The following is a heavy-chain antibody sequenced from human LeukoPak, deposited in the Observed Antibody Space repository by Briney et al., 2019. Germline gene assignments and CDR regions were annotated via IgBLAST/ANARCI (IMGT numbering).Heavy chain of an antibody. CDR3: ASTRSTSDWYTRGFEY. CDR2: ISSSGSIT. Sequence: PGGSLRPSCADSGFSFSSYEMNWVRQAPGKGLEWISYISSSGSITFYADSEKGRFTISRGNARNSLYLQMNSLRAEDTAVYYCASTRSTSDWYTRGFEYWGQGTLVTVSS. V-gene: IGHV3-48*03. J-gene: IGHJ4*02. D-gene: IGHD6-19*01. CDR1: GFSFSSYE.